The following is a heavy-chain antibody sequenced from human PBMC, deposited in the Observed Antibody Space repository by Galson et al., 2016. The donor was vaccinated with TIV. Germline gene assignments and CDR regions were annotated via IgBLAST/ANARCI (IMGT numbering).Heavy chain of an antibody. CDR2: LYYSGTT. V-gene: IGHV4-30-4*01. Sequence: TLSLTCVVIGGSISNGDYYWTWIHQPPGKGLEWIGYLYYSGTTNLNPSLRSRLDMSVDRSKNRFSLSLSSVTAADTAVYYCARDAGPYYHAVDIWGRGAMVTVSS. J-gene: IGHJ3*02. CDR3: ARDAGPYYHAVDI. CDR1: GGSISNGDYY. D-gene: IGHD3-22*01.